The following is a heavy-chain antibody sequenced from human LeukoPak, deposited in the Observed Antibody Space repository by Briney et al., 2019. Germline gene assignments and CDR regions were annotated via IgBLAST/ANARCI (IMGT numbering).Heavy chain of an antibody. CDR1: GGSISSSSYY. J-gene: IGHJ4*02. Sequence: SETLSLTCTVSGGSISSSSYYWGWIRQPPGKWLEWIGRIYYSGSTYYKPSLKSRVTISVDTSKNQFSLKLSSVTAADTAVYYCASLGPPYDFWSGPFDYWGQGTLVTVSS. D-gene: IGHD3-3*01. CDR3: ASLGPPYDFWSGPFDY. V-gene: IGHV4-39*07. CDR2: IYYSGST.